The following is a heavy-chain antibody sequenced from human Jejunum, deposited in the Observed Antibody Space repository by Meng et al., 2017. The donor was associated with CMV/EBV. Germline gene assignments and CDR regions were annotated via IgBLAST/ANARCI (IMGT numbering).Heavy chain of an antibody. V-gene: IGHV4-4*07. CDR1: GDSIGTHY. CDR2: SGNGGDT. CDR3: ARDSQGRDPWYFDL. Sequence: QWQLRGWGPGVVRPSETLSLTCTGSGDSIGTHYWSLIRQPAGRGLEWIGRSGNGGDTYYNPSLNRRVTVSIDTSKNQFSLTLTSVTAADTAVYYCARDSQGRDPWYFDLWGPGTLVTVSS. J-gene: IGHJ2*01.